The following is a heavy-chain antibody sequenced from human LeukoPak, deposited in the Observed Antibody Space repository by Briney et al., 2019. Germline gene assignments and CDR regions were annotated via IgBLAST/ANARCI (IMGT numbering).Heavy chain of an antibody. CDR1: GFTFSSYA. CDR2: ISSSSSYI. J-gene: IGHJ4*02. CDR3: ARGGYSSSWSYDY. Sequence: GGSLRLSCAASGFTFSSYAMSWVRQAPGKGLEWVSSISSSSSYIYYADSVKGRFTISRDNAKNSLYLQMNSLRAEDTAVYYCARGGYSSSWSYDYWGQGTLVTVSS. D-gene: IGHD6-13*01. V-gene: IGHV3-21*01.